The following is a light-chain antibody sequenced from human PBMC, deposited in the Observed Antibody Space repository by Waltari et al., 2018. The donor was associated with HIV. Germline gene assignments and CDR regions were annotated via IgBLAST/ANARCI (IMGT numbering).Light chain of an antibody. CDR1: QSDSSSY. Sequence: ELVLTQSPGTLSLSQGERASLSCRASQSDSSSYLDWYQQKPGQAPRLLIYGGSSRATGIPDRFSGSGSGTDFTLTISRLEPEDFAVYYCQQYGSSPPYTFGQGTKLEIK. V-gene: IGKV3-20*01. CDR2: GGS. CDR3: QQYGSSPPYT. J-gene: IGKJ2*01.